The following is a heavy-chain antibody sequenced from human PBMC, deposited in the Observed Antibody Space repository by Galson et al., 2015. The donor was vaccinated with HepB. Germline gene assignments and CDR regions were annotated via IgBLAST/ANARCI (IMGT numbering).Heavy chain of an antibody. CDR3: APVRGVSV. D-gene: IGHD3-10*01. J-gene: IGHJ4*02. CDR2: ISDSGGKT. CDR1: GFTFSSNG. Sequence: SLRLSCAASGFTFSSNGMTWVRQAPEKGLEWVSGISDSGGKTYYADSVKGRFTISRDNSKNTLFLQMNSLRAEDTAVYYFAPVRGVSVWGQGTLVTVSS. V-gene: IGHV3-23*01.